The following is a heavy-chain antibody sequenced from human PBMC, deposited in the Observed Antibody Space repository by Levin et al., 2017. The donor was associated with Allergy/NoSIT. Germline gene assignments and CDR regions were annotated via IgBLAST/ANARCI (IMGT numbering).Heavy chain of an antibody. CDR3: ARDRYYDFWSGLR. Sequence: GESLKISCAASGFTFSSFWMNWVRQAPGKGLEWVATIKQDGSEKYYVDSVKGRFTISRDNAKTSLYLQMHSLRAEDTGIYYCARDRYYDFWSGLRWGQGTLVTVSS. V-gene: IGHV3-7*01. CDR2: IKQDGSEK. D-gene: IGHD3-3*01. J-gene: IGHJ4*02. CDR1: GFTFSSFW.